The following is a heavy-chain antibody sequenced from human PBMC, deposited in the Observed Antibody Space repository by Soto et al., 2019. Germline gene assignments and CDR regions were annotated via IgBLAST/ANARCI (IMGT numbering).Heavy chain of an antibody. V-gene: IGHV1-69*01. CDR1: GGTFSGYV. CDR2: FVPLFGTT. J-gene: IGHJ4*02. CDR3: ATHGLGVSSPPYFDN. D-gene: IGHD3-16*01. Sequence: QLVQSGSEVKKPGSSVKVSCQASGGTFSGYVVTWVRQAPGQGLEWMGEFVPLFGTTNYAKRFSGRITETAEEAKSTAYMELRALRSDDTAVYYCATHGLGVSSPPYFDNWGQGTLVTVSS.